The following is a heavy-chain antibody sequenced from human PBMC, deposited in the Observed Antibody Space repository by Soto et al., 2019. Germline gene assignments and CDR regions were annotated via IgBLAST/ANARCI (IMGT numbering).Heavy chain of an antibody. D-gene: IGHD4-17*01. CDR2: ILPGNGET. J-gene: IGHJ4*02. V-gene: IGHV1-3*01. CDR1: GYTFTRFA. CDR3: AREGDDGDYDYGLDY. Sequence: QVQLVQSGAEVKKPGASVKVSCKASGYTFTRFAMHWVRQAPGQRLEWMGWILPGNGETRYSQKFQDRITITSDTAASAAYMELSRLRSEETALYYCAREGDDGDYDYGLDYWGQGDLVTVSS.